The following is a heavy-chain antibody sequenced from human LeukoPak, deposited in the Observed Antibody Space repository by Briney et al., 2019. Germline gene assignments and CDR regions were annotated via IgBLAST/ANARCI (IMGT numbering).Heavy chain of an antibody. J-gene: IGHJ4*02. Sequence: GGSLRLSCAASGFTFSSYSMHWVRHAPGKGLEWVSYISSSSGTIYYAVSVKGRFTISRDNAKNSLYLQMNSLRDEDTAVYYCARAAYNAADYWGQGTLVTVSS. V-gene: IGHV3-48*02. CDR2: ISSSSGTI. CDR1: GFTFSSYS. D-gene: IGHD5-24*01. CDR3: ARAAYNAADY.